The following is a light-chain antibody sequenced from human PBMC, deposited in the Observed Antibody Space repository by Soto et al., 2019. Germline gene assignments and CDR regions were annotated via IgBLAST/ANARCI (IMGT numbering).Light chain of an antibody. CDR1: QSGSSY. J-gene: IGKJ5*01. Sequence: EIVMTQSPGTRALSPGERATLSCRASQSGSSYLAWYKQTPGQAPRLPIYGASSRATGIPVRFSGSGSGTEFTLTISSLQSEDFAVYECQQYYTWPLTFGQGTRLEIK. CDR3: QQYYTWPLT. CDR2: GAS. V-gene: IGKV3-15*01.